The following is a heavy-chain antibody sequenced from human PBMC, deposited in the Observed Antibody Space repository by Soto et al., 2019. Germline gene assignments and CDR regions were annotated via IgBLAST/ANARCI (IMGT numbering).Heavy chain of an antibody. CDR2: MNPNSGNT. V-gene: IGHV1-8*01. D-gene: IGHD5-18*01. Sequence: GASVKVSCKASGYTFTSYDINWVRQATGQGLEWMGWMNPNSGNTGYAQKFQGRVTMTRNTSISTAYMELSSLRSEDTAVYYCARVGLQLWLRAYYYYMDVWGKGTTVTVSS. CDR3: ARVGLQLWLRAYYYYMDV. CDR1: GYTFTSYD. J-gene: IGHJ6*03.